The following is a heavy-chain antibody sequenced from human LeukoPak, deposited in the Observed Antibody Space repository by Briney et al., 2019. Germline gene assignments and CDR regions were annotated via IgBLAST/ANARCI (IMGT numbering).Heavy chain of an antibody. CDR2: ISSSGSTI. Sequence: GGSLRLSCAASGFTFSSYEVNWVRQAPGKGLDWASYISSSGSTIDYADSVKGRFTISRDNAKSSLYLQMSSLRAEDTAVYYCARRGYSGHDSLDSWGQGTLVTVSS. CDR3: ARRGYSGHDSLDS. V-gene: IGHV3-48*03. D-gene: IGHD5-12*01. J-gene: IGHJ4*02. CDR1: GFTFSSYE.